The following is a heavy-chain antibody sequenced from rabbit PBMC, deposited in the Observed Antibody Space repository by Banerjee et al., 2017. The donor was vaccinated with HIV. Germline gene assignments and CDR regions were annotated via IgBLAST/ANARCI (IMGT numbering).Heavy chain of an antibody. J-gene: IGHJ4*01. D-gene: IGHD1-1*01. CDR1: GIDFSSYYY. CDR2: IYTSSGST. Sequence: QEQLVESGGGLVQPEGSLTLTCTASGIDFSSYYYMCWVRQAPGKGLELIACIYTSSGSTWYASWVNGRFTISKTSSTTVTLQMTSLTAADTATYLCARDLDGVIGWNFNLWGPGTLVTVS. V-gene: IGHV1S45*01. CDR3: ARDLDGVIGWNFNL.